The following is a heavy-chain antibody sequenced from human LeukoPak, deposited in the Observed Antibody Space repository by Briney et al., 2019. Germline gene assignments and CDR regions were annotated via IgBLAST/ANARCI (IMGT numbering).Heavy chain of an antibody. J-gene: IGHJ2*01. CDR3: ARVQQWPHWYFDL. V-gene: IGHV4-61*02. CDR1: GGSISSGSHY. Sequence: PSETLSLTCTVSGGSISSGSHYWSWIRQPAGKGLEWIGRIYTSGSTNYNPSLKSRVTISVDTSKNQFSLKLSSVTAADTAVYYCARVQQWPHWYFDLWGRGTLVTVSS. CDR2: IYTSGST. D-gene: IGHD6-19*01.